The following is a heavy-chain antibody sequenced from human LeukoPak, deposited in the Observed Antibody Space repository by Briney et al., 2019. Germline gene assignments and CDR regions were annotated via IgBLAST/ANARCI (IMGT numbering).Heavy chain of an antibody. J-gene: IGHJ4*02. CDR2: ISSSSSYI. D-gene: IGHD6-19*01. V-gene: IGHV3-21*01. CDR1: GFTFSSYS. Sequence: GGSLRLSCAASGFTFSSYSMNWVRQAPGKGLEWVSSISSSSSYIYYADSVKGRFTISRDNAKNSLYLKMNSLRAEDTAVYYCARESIAVAGTLDYWGQGTLVTVSS. CDR3: ARESIAVAGTLDY.